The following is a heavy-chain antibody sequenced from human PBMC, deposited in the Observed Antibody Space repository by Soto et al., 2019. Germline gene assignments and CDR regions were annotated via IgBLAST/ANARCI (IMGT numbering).Heavy chain of an antibody. CDR1: GGSFSGYY. V-gene: IGHV4-34*01. D-gene: IGHD6-13*01. J-gene: IGHJ4*02. CDR3: ARLYGSRGPFDY. Sequence: QVQLQQWGAGLLKPSETLSLTCAVYGGSFSGYYWSWIRQPPGKGLEWIGEFNHSGSTNYNPSLKRRVTIAGDTSKNQFSLKLTSVTAADTAVYYCARLYGSRGPFDYWGQGTLVTVSS. CDR2: FNHSGST.